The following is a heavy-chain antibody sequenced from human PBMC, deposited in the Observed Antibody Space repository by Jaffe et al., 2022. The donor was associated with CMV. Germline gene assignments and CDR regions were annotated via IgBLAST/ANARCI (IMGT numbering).Heavy chain of an antibody. D-gene: IGHD6-19*01. J-gene: IGHJ4*02. CDR3: ARQGFGSSGWWDSDSYFDY. CDR2: IYPGDSDT. Sequence: EVQLVQSGAEVKKPGESLKISCKGSGYSFTSYWIGWVRQMPGKGLEWMGIIYPGDSDTRYSPSFQGQVTISADKSISTAYLQWSSLKASDTAMYYCARQGFGSSGWWDSDSYFDYWGQGTLVTVSS. CDR1: GYSFTSYW. V-gene: IGHV5-51*01.